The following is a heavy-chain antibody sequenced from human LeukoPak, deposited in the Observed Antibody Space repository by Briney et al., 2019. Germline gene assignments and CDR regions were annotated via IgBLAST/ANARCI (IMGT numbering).Heavy chain of an antibody. CDR3: ASQPIFVVVNYFDY. J-gene: IGHJ4*02. V-gene: IGHV4-34*01. CDR1: GGSFSDYY. CDR2: INHSGST. D-gene: IGHD3-3*01. Sequence: PSETLSLTCAVYGGSFSDYYWSWIRQPQGQGLEWIGEINHSGSTNYNPSLNSRVTISVDTSKNQFFLKLSSVTAAYTAVYYCASQPIFVVVNYFDYWGQGTRVTVSS.